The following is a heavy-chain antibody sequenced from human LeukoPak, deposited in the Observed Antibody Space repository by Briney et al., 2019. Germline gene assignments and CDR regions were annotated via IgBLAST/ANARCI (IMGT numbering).Heavy chain of an antibody. D-gene: IGHD3-10*01. CDR1: GGSISSGDYY. V-gene: IGHV4-30-4*01. CDR3: ARDNPGSYSHYGMDV. Sequence: PSQTLSLTCTVSGGSISSGDYYWSWIRQPPGKGLKWIGYIYYSGSTYYNPSLKSRVTISVDTSKNQFSLKLSSVTAADTAVYYCARDNPGSYSHYGMDVWGKGTTVTVSS. J-gene: IGHJ6*04. CDR2: IYYSGST.